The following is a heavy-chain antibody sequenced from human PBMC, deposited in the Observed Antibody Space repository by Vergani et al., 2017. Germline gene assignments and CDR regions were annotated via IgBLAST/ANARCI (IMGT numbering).Heavy chain of an antibody. CDR3: ARRTFDYPNHHFDY. CDR2: IYYSGST. CDR1: GGSISSSSYY. D-gene: IGHD3-9*01. J-gene: IGHJ4*02. V-gene: IGHV4-39*01. Sequence: QLQLQESGPGLVKPSETLSLTCTVSGGSISSSSYYWGWIRQPPGKGLEWIGSIYYSGSTYYNPSLKSRVTISVDTSKNQFSLKLSSVTAADTAVYYCARRTFDYPNHHFDYWGQGTLVTVSS.